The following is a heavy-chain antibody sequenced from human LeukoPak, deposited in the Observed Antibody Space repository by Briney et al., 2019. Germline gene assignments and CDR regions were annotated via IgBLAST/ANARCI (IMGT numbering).Heavy chain of an antibody. CDR3: ARTGMYSSGWLDAFDI. V-gene: IGHV3-30*04. Sequence: GGSLRLSCAASGFTFSSYAMHWVRQAPGKGLEWVAVISYDGSNKYYADSVKGRFTISRDNSKNTLYLQMNSLRAEDTAVYYCARTGMYSSGWLDAFDIWGQGTTVTVSS. CDR1: GFTFSSYA. D-gene: IGHD6-19*01. J-gene: IGHJ3*02. CDR2: ISYDGSNK.